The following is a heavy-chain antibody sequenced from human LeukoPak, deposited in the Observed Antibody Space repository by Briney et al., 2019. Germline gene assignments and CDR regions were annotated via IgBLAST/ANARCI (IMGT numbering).Heavy chain of an antibody. Sequence: GGSLRLSCAASGFTVSSNYMSWVRQAPGKGLEWVSVIYSGGSTYYADSVKGRFTISRDNSKNTLYLQMNSLRAEDTAVYYCARGSNSWPSLFDYWGQGTLVTVSS. D-gene: IGHD6-13*01. CDR3: ARGSNSWPSLFDY. V-gene: IGHV3-53*01. CDR2: IYSGGST. J-gene: IGHJ4*02. CDR1: GFTVSSNY.